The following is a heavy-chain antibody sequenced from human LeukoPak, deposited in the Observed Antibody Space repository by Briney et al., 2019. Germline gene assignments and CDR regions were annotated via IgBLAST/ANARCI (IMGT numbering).Heavy chain of an antibody. CDR3: ARDCSSTSCYMNYYYGMDV. J-gene: IGHJ6*02. V-gene: IGHV1-18*01. D-gene: IGHD2-2*02. CDR2: INAYNGNT. CDR1: GYTFTSYG. Sequence: ASVKVSCKASGYTFTSYGISWVRQAPGQGLEWMGWINAYNGNTNYAQKLQGRVTMTTDTSTSTAYMELRSLRSDDTAVYYCARDCSSTSCYMNYYYGMDVWGQGTTVTVSS.